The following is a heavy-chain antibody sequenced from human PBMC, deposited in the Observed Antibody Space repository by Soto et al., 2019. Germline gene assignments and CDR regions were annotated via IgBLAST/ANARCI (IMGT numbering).Heavy chain of an antibody. J-gene: IGHJ6*02. D-gene: IGHD4-4*01. V-gene: IGHV5-51*01. CDR3: ARHEQFYYYYGMDV. Sequence: GESLKISCTASGYSFTTYWIAWVRQMPGKGLEWMGIINPGDSDIRYSPSFQGQVTISADNSISTAYLQWSSLKASDTAMYYCARHEQFYYYYGMDVWGQGTAATVS. CDR2: INPGDSDI. CDR1: GYSFTTYW.